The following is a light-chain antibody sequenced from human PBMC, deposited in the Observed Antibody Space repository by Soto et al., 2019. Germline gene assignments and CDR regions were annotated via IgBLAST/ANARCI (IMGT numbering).Light chain of an antibody. CDR1: QSVLYSSNNKNY. CDR2: WAS. V-gene: IGKV4-1*01. J-gene: IGKJ2*01. Sequence: DIVMTQSPDSLAVSLGERATINCKSSQSVLYSSNNKNYLAWYQQKPGQPPKLRIYWASTREYRVPDPFSGKGSGTDYNIINSSLQVEDVAVYYCQQYYSTPPFTICRETKMEIK. CDR3: QQYYSTPPFT.